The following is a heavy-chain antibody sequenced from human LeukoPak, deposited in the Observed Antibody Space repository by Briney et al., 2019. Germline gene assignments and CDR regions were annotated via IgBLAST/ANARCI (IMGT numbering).Heavy chain of an antibody. J-gene: IGHJ4*02. V-gene: IGHV1-2*02. CDR2: MNPNSGGT. CDR1: GYTFTSYD. D-gene: IGHD3-22*01. CDR3: ARDAPGAPMLVVVPSPLFDY. Sequence: GASVKVSCKASGYTFTSYDINWVRQATGQGLEWMGGMNPNSGGTNYAQKFQGRVTMTMDTSISTAYMELSRLRSHDTAVYYCARDAPGAPMLVVVPSPLFDYWGQGTLVTVSS.